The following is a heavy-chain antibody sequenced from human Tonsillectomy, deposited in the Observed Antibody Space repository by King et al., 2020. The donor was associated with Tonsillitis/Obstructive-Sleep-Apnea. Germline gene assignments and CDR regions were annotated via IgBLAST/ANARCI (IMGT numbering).Heavy chain of an antibody. Sequence: VQLVESGGGLVKPGGSLRLSCAASGFTFSNAWMNWVRQAPGKGLEWVGRIKSKTDGGTTDYAAPVKGRFTISRDDSKNTLYLQMNSLKTEDTAVYYCTTDRWGATVVREGGRYYYGMDVWGQGTTVTVSS. CDR1: GFTFSNAW. CDR3: TTDRWGATVVREGGRYYYGMDV. CDR2: IKSKTDGGTT. J-gene: IGHJ6*02. D-gene: IGHD4-23*01. V-gene: IGHV3-15*07.